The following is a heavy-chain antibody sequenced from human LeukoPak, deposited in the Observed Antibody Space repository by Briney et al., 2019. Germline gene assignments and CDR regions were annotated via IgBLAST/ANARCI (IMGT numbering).Heavy chain of an antibody. J-gene: IGHJ3*02. CDR1: GYTFTGYY. V-gene: IGHV1-8*02. CDR2: MTPNSGNT. D-gene: IGHD6-13*01. CDR3: ARVTIAAALPFDAFDI. Sequence: ASVKVSCKASGYTFTGYYMHWVRQATGQGLEWMGWMTPNSGNTGYAQKFQGRVTMTRNTSISTAYMELSSLRSEDTAVYYCARVTIAAALPFDAFDIWGQGTMVTVSS.